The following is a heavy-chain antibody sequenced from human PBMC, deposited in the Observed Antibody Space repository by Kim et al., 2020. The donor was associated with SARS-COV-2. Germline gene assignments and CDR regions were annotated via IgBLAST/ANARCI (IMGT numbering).Heavy chain of an antibody. J-gene: IGHJ6*02. CDR3: ARDYDYVWGSYAYGMDV. Sequence: ASVKVSCKASGYTFTSYAMNWVRQAPGQGLEWMGWINTNTGNPTYAQGFTGRFVFSLDTSVSTAYLQISSLKAEDTAVYYCARDYDYVWGSYAYGMDVWGQGTTVTVSS. V-gene: IGHV7-4-1*02. CDR1: GYTFTSYA. D-gene: IGHD3-16*01. CDR2: INTNTGNP.